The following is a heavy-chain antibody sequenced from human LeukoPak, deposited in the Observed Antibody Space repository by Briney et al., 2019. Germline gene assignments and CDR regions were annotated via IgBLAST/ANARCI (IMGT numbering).Heavy chain of an antibody. CDR2: MYAAGST. V-gene: IGHV3-53*01. CDR1: GFIFSDHY. D-gene: IGHD3-16*01. J-gene: IGHJ4*02. CDR3: ARAPYTTSWSNFDY. Sequence: PGGSLRLSCAASGFIFSDHYMDWVRQAPGKGLESVSVMYAAGSTYYADSVRGRFTISRDTSKNTLYLQMNSLRVEDTAIYYCARAPYTTSWSNFDYWGQGTLVTVSP.